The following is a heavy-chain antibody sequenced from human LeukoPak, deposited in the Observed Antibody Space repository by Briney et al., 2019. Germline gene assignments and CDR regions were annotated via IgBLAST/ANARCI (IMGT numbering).Heavy chain of an antibody. CDR1: GFTFSSYA. CDR3: AKGPLSRYQDNWFDP. Sequence: GGSLRLSCAASGFTFSSYAMSWVRQAPGKGLEWVSAISGSGGSTYYADSVKGRFTISRDNSKNTLYLQMNSLRAEDTAVYYCAKGPLSRYQDNWFDPWGQGTLVTVPS. CDR2: ISGSGGST. J-gene: IGHJ5*02. D-gene: IGHD2-2*01. V-gene: IGHV3-23*01.